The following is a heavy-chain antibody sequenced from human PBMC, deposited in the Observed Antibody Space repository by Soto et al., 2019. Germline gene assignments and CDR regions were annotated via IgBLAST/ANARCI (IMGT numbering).Heavy chain of an antibody. Sequence: PGVSLSLSCAASGFTFGTTDMSWVRRAPGEGLEWVSTIDGSGGITYYADSVKGRFTISRDNSRNTAYLQMNSLRGDDTALYYCVKNSGWVNTWGHG. CDR2: IDGSGGIT. CDR1: GFTFGTTD. CDR3: VKNSGWVNT. D-gene: IGHD3-10*01. V-gene: IGHV3-23*01. J-gene: IGHJ5*01.